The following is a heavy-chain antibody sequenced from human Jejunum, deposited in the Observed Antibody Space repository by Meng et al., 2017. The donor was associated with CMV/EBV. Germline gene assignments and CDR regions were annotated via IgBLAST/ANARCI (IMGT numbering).Heavy chain of an antibody. CDR3: AREQGFTYGAYFDC. V-gene: IGHV3-7*01. D-gene: IGHD5-18*01. Sequence: GFTFGSYWMSWVRQAPGKGLEWVANIKRVGSEKSYVDSVKGRFTISRDNAENLLYLQLNSLRDDDTAVYFCAREQGFTYGAYFDCWGPGTLVTVSS. CDR1: GFTFGSYW. J-gene: IGHJ4*02. CDR2: IKRVGSEK.